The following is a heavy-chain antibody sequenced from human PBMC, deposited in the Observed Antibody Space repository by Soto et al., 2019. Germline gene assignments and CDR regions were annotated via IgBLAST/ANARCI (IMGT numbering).Heavy chain of an antibody. V-gene: IGHV3-33*01. J-gene: IGHJ5*02. CDR3: ARDSSPNQDYGDYGEGWFDP. CDR2: IWYDGSNK. D-gene: IGHD4-17*01. CDR1: GFTFSSYG. Sequence: GGSLRLSCAASGFTFSSYGMHWVRQAPGKGLEWVAVIWYDGSNKYYADSVKGRFTISRDNSKNTLYLQMNSLRAEDTAGYYCARDSSPNQDYGDYGEGWFDPWGQGTLVTVSS.